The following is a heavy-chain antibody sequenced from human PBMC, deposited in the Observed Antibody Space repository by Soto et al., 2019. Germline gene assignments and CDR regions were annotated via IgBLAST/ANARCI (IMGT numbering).Heavy chain of an antibody. CDR2: INPNSGGT. Sequence: ASVKVSCKASGYTFTGYYMHWVRQAPGQGLEWMGWINPNSGGTNYAQKFQGWVTMTRDTSISTAYMELSRLRSDDTAVYYCARSSDGSSVSNYFDYWGQGTLVTVSS. CDR3: ARSSDGSSVSNYFDY. D-gene: IGHD6-19*01. V-gene: IGHV1-2*04. J-gene: IGHJ4*02. CDR1: GYTFTGYY.